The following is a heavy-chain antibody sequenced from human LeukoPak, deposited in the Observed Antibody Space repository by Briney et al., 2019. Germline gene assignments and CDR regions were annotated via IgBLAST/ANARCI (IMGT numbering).Heavy chain of an antibody. CDR2: ISSDGSRT. Sequence: PGGSLRLSCAASGFTFSNYWMDWVRQAPGKGLVWVSRISSDGSRTYYADSVKGRFTFSRDNAKNTLYLQMNTLRPEDTAVYYCATDYYGSVAYWGQGTLVTVSS. CDR3: ATDYYGSVAY. CDR1: GFTFSNYW. D-gene: IGHD3-10*01. V-gene: IGHV3-74*01. J-gene: IGHJ4*02.